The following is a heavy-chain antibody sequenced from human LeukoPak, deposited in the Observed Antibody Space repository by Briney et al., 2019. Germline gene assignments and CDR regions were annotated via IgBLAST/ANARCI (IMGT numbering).Heavy chain of an antibody. J-gene: IGHJ4*02. CDR3: ATTYSAYCSSTSCYGRFDY. V-gene: IGHV3-33*01. CDR1: GFTLSSYD. Sequence: PGRSLRLSCAASGFTLSSYDMHWVRQASGKGLEWVAVIWYDGSNKYYADSVKGRFTISRDNSKNTLYLQMNSLRAEDTAVYYCATTYSAYCSSTSCYGRFDYWGQGTLVTVSS. CDR2: IWYDGSNK. D-gene: IGHD2-2*01.